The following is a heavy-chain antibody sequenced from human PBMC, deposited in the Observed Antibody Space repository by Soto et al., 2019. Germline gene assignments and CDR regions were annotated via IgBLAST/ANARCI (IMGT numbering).Heavy chain of an antibody. Sequence: EVQVLESGGGLVQPGGSLRLSCAGSGFTFINYAMNWVRQAPGKGLEWVSSISGGGDAAFFPDSVRGRFTISRDNSKNTVTLQMNSLGVDVTAVYYCARKILGSTTRPNYWYFDLWGRGTLVTVSS. D-gene: IGHD7-27*01. CDR1: GFTFINYA. V-gene: IGHV3-23*01. CDR3: ARKILGSTTRPNYWYFDL. J-gene: IGHJ2*01. CDR2: ISGGGDAA.